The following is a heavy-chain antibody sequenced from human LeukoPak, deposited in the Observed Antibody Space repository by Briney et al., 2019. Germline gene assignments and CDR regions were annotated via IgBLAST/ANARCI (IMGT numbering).Heavy chain of an antibody. V-gene: IGHV4-59*01. J-gene: IGHJ3*02. CDR1: GGSISSYY. D-gene: IGHD2-2*01. CDR2: IYYSGST. CDR3: ARGGRTGYCSSTSCRKTDAFDI. Sequence: SETLSLTCTVSGGSISSYYWSWIRQPPGKGLEWIGYIYYSGSTNYNPSLKSRVTISVDTSKNQFSLKLSSVTAADTAVYYCARGGRTGYCSSTSCRKTDAFDIWGQGTMVTVSS.